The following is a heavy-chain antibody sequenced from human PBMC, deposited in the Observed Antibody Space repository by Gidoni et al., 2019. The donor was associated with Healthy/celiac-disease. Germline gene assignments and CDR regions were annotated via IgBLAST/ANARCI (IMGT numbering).Heavy chain of an antibody. J-gene: IGHJ5*02. CDR3: ARRGSSSASYGWFDP. V-gene: IGHV4-39*01. CDR1: GGSISSSSYY. Sequence: QLQLQESGPGLVQPSETLSLTCTVPGGSISSSSYYWGWIRQPPGKGLEWIGSIYYCGSTYYNPSLKSRVTISVDTSKNQFSLKLSSVTAADTAVYYCARRGSSSASYGWFDPWGQGTLVTVSS. D-gene: IGHD6-6*01. CDR2: IYYCGST.